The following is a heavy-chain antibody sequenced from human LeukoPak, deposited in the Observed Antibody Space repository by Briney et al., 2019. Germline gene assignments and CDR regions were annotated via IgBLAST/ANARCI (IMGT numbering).Heavy chain of an antibody. J-gene: IGHJ5*02. D-gene: IGHD3-3*01. Sequence: SVKVSCKASGGTFSSYAISWVRQAPGQGLEWMGGIIPIFGTANYAQKFQGRVTITADESTSTAYMELSSLRSEDTAVYYCASSSGYDFWRALRNWFDPWGQRTLVTVSS. CDR3: ASSSGYDFWRALRNWFDP. CDR1: GGTFSSYA. V-gene: IGHV1-69*13. CDR2: IIPIFGTA.